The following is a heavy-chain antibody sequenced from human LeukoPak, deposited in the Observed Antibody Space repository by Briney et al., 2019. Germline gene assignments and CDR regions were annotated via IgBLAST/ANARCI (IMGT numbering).Heavy chain of an antibody. V-gene: IGHV3-30-3*01. CDR1: GFTFSSYA. CDR3: ARDGVIWLLGFAWDY. J-gene: IGHJ4*02. Sequence: GGSLRLSCAASGFTFSSYAMHWVRQAPGKGLEWVAVISYDGSNKYYADSVKGRFTISRDNSKNTLYLQMNSLRAEDTAVYYCARDGVIWLLGFAWDYWGQGTLVTVSS. D-gene: IGHD3-9*01. CDR2: ISYDGSNK.